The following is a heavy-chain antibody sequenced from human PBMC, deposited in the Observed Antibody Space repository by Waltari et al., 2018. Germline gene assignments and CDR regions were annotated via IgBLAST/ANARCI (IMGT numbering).Heavy chain of an antibody. Sequence: QVQLVESGGGVVQPGRSLRLSCAASGFTFSSYAMHWVRQAPGKGLEWVAVISYDGSNKYYADSVKGRFTISRDNSKNTLYLQMNSLRAEDTAVYYCARGKQYGSGSYLSDYYYGMDVWGQGTTVTVSS. V-gene: IGHV3-30-3*01. J-gene: IGHJ6*02. D-gene: IGHD3-10*01. CDR2: ISYDGSNK. CDR3: ARGKQYGSGSYLSDYYYGMDV. CDR1: GFTFSSYA.